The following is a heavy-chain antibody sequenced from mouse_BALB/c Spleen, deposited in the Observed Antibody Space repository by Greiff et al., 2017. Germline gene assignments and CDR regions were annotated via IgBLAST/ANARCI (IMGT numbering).Heavy chain of an antibody. V-gene: IGHV1S127*01. CDR1: GYTFTSYW. D-gene: IGHD3-1*01. Sequence: QVQLQQPGAELVKPGASVKMSCKASGYTFTSYWMHWVKQRPGQGLEWIGVIDPSDSYTSYNQKFKGKATLTVDTSSSTAYMQLSSLTSEDSAVYYCTRSGDPWFAYWGQGTLVTVSA. CDR3: TRSGDPWFAY. CDR2: IDPSDSYT. J-gene: IGHJ3*01.